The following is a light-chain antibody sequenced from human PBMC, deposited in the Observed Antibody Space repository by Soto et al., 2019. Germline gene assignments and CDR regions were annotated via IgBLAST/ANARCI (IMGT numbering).Light chain of an antibody. CDR2: GAS. J-gene: IGKJ1*01. V-gene: IGKV3-20*01. Sequence: EIVLTRSPGTLSLSPGERATLSCRASQSVSSSYLAWYQQKPGQAPRLLMYGASSRATGIPDRFSGSGSGTDFTLTISRLEPEDFAVYYCQQYSSSGGTFGQGTKVDIK. CDR1: QSVSSSY. CDR3: QQYSSSGGT.